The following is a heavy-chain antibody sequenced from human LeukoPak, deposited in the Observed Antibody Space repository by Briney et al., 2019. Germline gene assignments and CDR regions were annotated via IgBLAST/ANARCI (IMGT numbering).Heavy chain of an antibody. Sequence: GGSLRLSCAASGFTVSSNYMTWVRQAPGKGLEWVSVIYSVGTTYYADSVKGRFTTSRDNSKNTLYLQMNSLRGEDTAVYYCARGLKDDYHLDYWAREPWSPSPQ. CDR1: GFTVSSNY. J-gene: IGHJ4*02. CDR3: ARGLKDDYHLDY. CDR2: IYSVGTT. V-gene: IGHV3-66*02. D-gene: IGHD5-24*01.